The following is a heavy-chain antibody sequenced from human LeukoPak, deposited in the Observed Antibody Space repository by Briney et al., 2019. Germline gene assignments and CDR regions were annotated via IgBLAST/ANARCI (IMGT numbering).Heavy chain of an antibody. Sequence: ASVKVSCKASGYTFTSYGISWVRQAPGQGLEWMGWISAYSGNTNYAQKLQGRVTMTTDTSMSTAYMELRSLRSDDTADYYCARGGRWELPRPYAFDIWGQGTMVTVSS. CDR2: ISAYSGNT. D-gene: IGHD1-26*01. CDR1: GYTFTSYG. CDR3: ARGGRWELPRPYAFDI. V-gene: IGHV1-18*01. J-gene: IGHJ3*02.